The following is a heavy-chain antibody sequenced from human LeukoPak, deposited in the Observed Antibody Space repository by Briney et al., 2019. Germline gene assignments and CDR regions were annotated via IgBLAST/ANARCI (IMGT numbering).Heavy chain of an antibody. CDR1: GFTFSSYA. Sequence: GGSLRLSCAASGFTFSSYAMNWVRQAPGRGLEWVSGFSGSGGTTYYADSVKGRFTISRDNSKNTLYLQMNSLRAEDTAVYYCARGVGISSSWGQGTLVTVSS. D-gene: IGHD2-15*01. J-gene: IGHJ4*02. CDR2: FSGSGGTT. V-gene: IGHV3-23*01. CDR3: ARGVGISSS.